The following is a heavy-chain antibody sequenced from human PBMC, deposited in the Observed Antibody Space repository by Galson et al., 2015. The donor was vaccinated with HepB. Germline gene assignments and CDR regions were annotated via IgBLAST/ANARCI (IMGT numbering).Heavy chain of an antibody. V-gene: IGHV4-59*08. CDR1: GGSISSYY. J-gene: IGHJ3*02. Sequence: ETLSLTCTVSGGSISSYYWSWIRQPPGKGLEWIGYIYYSGSTNYNPSLKSRVAISVDTSKNQFSLKLSSVTAADTAVYYCARRGRYCSGGSCYSGIYAFDIWGQGAMVTVSS. CDR3: ARRGRYCSGGSCYSGIYAFDI. CDR2: IYYSGST. D-gene: IGHD2-15*01.